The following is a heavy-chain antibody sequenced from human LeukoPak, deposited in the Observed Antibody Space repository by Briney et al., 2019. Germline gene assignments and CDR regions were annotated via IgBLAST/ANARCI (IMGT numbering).Heavy chain of an antibody. CDR2: ISGRGDST. Sequence: GGSLRLSCAASGFTFSSYWMSWVRQAPGKGLEWVSGISGRGDSTYYADSVKGRFTVSRDNSKNTLYLQMNSLRAEDTAVYYCAKGQGGDFWSGSAYFDWGQGTLVTVSS. V-gene: IGHV3-23*01. D-gene: IGHD3-3*01. CDR3: AKGQGGDFWSGSAYFD. J-gene: IGHJ4*02. CDR1: GFTFSSYW.